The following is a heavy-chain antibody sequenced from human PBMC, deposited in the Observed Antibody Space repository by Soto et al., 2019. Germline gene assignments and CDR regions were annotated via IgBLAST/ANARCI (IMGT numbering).Heavy chain of an antibody. CDR1: GYTFTGYY. V-gene: IGHV1-2*04. CDR3: ARGSVAGTLIWDAFDI. J-gene: IGHJ3*02. Sequence: GASVKVSCKASGYTFTGYYMHWVRQAPGQGLEWMGWINPNSGGTNYAQKFQGWVTMTRDTSISTAYMELSRLRSDDTAVYYCARGSVAGTLIWDAFDIWGQGTMVTVSS. CDR2: INPNSGGT. D-gene: IGHD6-19*01.